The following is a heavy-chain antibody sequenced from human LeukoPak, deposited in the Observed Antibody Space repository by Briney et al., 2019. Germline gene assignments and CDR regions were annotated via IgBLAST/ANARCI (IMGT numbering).Heavy chain of an antibody. V-gene: IGHV3-30*18. J-gene: IGHJ5*02. CDR2: ISYDGSNK. CDR3: AKDWEGREVFDP. Sequence: GRSLRLSCAASGFTFSSYGMHWVRQAPGKGLEWVAVISYDGSNKYYADSVKGRFTISRDNSKNTLYLQMNSLRAEDTAVYYCAKDWEGREVFDPWGQGTLVTVSS. D-gene: IGHD1-26*01. CDR1: GFTFSSYG.